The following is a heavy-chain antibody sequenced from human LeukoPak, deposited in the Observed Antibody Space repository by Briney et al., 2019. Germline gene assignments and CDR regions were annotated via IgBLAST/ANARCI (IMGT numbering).Heavy chain of an antibody. Sequence: GASVKVSCKASGYTFTNYGISWVRQAPGQGLEWMGWISAYNGYTDYAQKLQFRVTMTTDTSTSTAYMELRSLRSDDTAVYYCARDGDYGGNSWYFDLWGRGTLVTVSS. J-gene: IGHJ2*01. V-gene: IGHV1-18*01. D-gene: IGHD4-23*01. CDR2: ISAYNGYT. CDR3: ARDGDYGGNSWYFDL. CDR1: GYTFTNYG.